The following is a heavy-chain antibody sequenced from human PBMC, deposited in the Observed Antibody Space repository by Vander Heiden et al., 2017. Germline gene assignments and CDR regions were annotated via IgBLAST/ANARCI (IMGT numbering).Heavy chain of an antibody. CDR2: LHYDMNA. D-gene: IGHD2-15*01. CDR3: AKGYVKTPYYFDL. J-gene: IGHJ4*02. Sequence: QLPLQESAPGLVKPSDALSLTCSVSGASITRTRNTYFWARIRQPPGQGLEWMSSLHYDMNAYTSPSVKSRVTMSVVTSDDHLSLELTTVTAADTAIYFCAKGYVKTPYYFDLWGPGTLLTVSS. CDR1: GASITRTRNTYF. V-gene: IGHV4-39*01.